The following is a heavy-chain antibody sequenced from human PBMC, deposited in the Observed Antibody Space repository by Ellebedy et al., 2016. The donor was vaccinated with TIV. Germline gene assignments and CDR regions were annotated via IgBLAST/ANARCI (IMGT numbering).Heavy chain of an antibody. Sequence: GGSLRLXCAASGFTFSDSTIHWARQASGKGLEWVGRIRSKANNYATAHAAPLKGRFTISRDDSKNTAYLQMNSLKTEDTAVYYCTKATFDPWGQGTLVTVSS. V-gene: IGHV3-73*01. CDR1: GFTFSDST. CDR3: TKATFDP. J-gene: IGHJ5*02. CDR2: IRSKANNYAT.